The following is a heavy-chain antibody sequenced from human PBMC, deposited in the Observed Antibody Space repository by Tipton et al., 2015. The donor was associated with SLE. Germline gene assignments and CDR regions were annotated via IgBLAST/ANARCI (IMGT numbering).Heavy chain of an antibody. D-gene: IGHD1-26*01. Sequence: SLRLSCAASGFMYTNYAMNWVRQAPGKGLEWVSFVSGGGDSTKYADSVKGRFTVSRDNSKNTLYVQKNSLRAEDTAVYYWARDLVGPTGYGMDVWGQGATVTVS. CDR3: ARDLVGPTGYGMDV. CDR2: VSGGGDST. J-gene: IGHJ6*02. CDR1: GFMYTNYA. V-gene: IGHV3-23*01.